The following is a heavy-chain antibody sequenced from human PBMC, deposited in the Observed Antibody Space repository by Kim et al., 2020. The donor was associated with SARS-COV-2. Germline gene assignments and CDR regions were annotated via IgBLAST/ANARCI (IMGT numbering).Heavy chain of an antibody. Sequence: SETLSLTCSVSGGSISTYYWSWIRQPPGKGLEWIGYIYYSGSTNYNPSLKSRVTISVDTSKNQFSLKLSSVTAADTAVYYCARQTVGYDFWSGYYTGYY. CDR2: IYYSGST. V-gene: IGHV4-59*08. CDR1: GGSISTYY. D-gene: IGHD3-3*01. CDR3: ARQTVGYDFWSGYYTGYY. J-gene: IGHJ6*01.